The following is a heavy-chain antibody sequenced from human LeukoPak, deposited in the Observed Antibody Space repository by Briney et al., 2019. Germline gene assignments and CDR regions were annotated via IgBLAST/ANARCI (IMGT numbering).Heavy chain of an antibody. J-gene: IGHJ4*02. V-gene: IGHV3-23*01. CDR3: AKGRWFGFFNDFDY. CDR2: MSGSGGST. CDR1: GFTFSSYG. Sequence: GGSLTLSCAASGFTFSSYGMSWVRPPPGKGLELISAMSGSGGSTYYADSVKGRFTISRDNSKNTLYLQMNSLRAEDTAVYYCAKGRWFGFFNDFDYWGQGTLVTVSS. D-gene: IGHD3-10*01.